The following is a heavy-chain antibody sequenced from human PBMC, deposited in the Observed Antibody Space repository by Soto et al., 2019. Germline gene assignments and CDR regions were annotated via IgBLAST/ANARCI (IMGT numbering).Heavy chain of an antibody. CDR3: ANMAAVRGVIIVDY. D-gene: IGHD3-10*01. CDR1: GFTFSSYG. Sequence: GGSLRLSCAASGFTFSSYGMHWVRQAPGKGLEWVAVISYDGSNKYYADSVKGRFTISRDNSKNTLYLQMNSLRAEDTAVYYCANMAAVRGVIIVDYWGQGTLVTV. CDR2: ISYDGSNK. V-gene: IGHV3-30*18. J-gene: IGHJ4*02.